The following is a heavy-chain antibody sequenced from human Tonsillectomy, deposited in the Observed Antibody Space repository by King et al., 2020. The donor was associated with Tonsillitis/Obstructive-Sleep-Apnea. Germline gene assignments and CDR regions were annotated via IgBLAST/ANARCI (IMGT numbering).Heavy chain of an antibody. CDR1: GFTFDDYG. Sequence: VQLVESGGGVVRPGGSLRLSCAASGFTFDDYGMSWVRQAPGKGLEWVSGFNWNGGSKGYADSVTGRFTLSRDNAKNSLYLQMNSLRAEETALYYCAGGGSSGSYPFDYWGQGTLVTVSS. D-gene: IGHD3-10*01. J-gene: IGHJ4*02. CDR2: FNWNGGSK. V-gene: IGHV3-20*04. CDR3: AGGGSSGSYPFDY.